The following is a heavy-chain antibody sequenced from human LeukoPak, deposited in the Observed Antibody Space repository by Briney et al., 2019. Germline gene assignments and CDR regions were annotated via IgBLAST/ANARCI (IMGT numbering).Heavy chain of an antibody. J-gene: IGHJ4*02. CDR2: INPNSGGT. CDR3: ARGSLVRYNWNYAAIDY. V-gene: IGHV1-2*02. Sequence: ASVKVSCKASGYTFTGYYMHWVRQAPGQGLEWMGWINPNSGGTNYAQKFQGRVTMTRDTSISTAYMELGRLRSDDTAVYYCARGSLVRYNWNYAAIDYWGQGTLVTVSS. CDR1: GYTFTGYY. D-gene: IGHD1-7*01.